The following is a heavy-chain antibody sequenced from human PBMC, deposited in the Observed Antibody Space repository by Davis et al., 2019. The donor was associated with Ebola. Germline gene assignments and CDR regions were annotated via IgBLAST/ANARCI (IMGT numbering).Heavy chain of an antibody. CDR2: MNPNSGNT. D-gene: IGHD2-2*02. J-gene: IGHJ4*02. CDR3: ARAAFLGYCSSTSCYTGPFGY. Sequence: ASVKVSCKASGYTFTSYDINWVRQATGQGLEWMGWMNPNSGNTGYAQRFQGRVSMTRDTSISTAYMELSRLRSDDTAVYYCARAAFLGYCSSTSCYTGPFGYWGQGTLVTVSS. V-gene: IGHV1-8*01. CDR1: GYTFTSYD.